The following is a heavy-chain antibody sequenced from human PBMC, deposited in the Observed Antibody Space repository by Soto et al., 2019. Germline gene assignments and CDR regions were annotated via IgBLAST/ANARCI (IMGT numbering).Heavy chain of an antibody. D-gene: IGHD3-10*01. CDR2: ISYDGSNK. Sequence: QVQLVESGGGVVQPGRSLRLSCAASGFTFSSYAMHWVRQAPGKGLEWVAVISYDGSNKYYADSVKGRFTLSRDNSKNPLYLQMSSLRAEDTAVYYCARGGVRGVIITKKNWFDPWGQGTLVTVSS. J-gene: IGHJ5*02. CDR1: GFTFSSYA. V-gene: IGHV3-30-3*01. CDR3: ARGGVRGVIITKKNWFDP.